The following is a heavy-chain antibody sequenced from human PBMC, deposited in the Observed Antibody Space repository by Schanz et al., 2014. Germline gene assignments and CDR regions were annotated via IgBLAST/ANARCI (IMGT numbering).Heavy chain of an antibody. J-gene: IGHJ6*02. CDR2: ISYDGINK. V-gene: IGHV3-30*04. CDR1: GFTFSSYP. CDR3: AKSGYCRSTSCYQYNYYGLDV. Sequence: QVHLVESGGGVVQPGRSLRLSCAASGFTFSSYPMHWVRQAPGKGLEWVALISYDGINKYYADSVKGRFTISRDNSKNTLYLQMDSLRAEDTAVYYCAKSGYCRSTSCYQYNYYGLDVWGQGTTVTVSS. D-gene: IGHD2-2*03.